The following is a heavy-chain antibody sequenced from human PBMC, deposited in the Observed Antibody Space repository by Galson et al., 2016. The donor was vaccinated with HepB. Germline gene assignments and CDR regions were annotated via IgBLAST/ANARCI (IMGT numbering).Heavy chain of an antibody. J-gene: IGHJ3*01. D-gene: IGHD3-10*01. Sequence: SLRLSCAASGFTFRSYGMHWVRQVPGKGLEWVAVIWYDGRHKFYVDSVKGRFTISRDNSKNTLFLQMNSLRAEDTAVYYCARNYHYGSGIYIPYFWGQGTRVTVST. CDR2: IWYDGRHK. V-gene: IGHV3-33*01. CDR1: GFTFRSYG. CDR3: ARNYHYGSGIYIPYF.